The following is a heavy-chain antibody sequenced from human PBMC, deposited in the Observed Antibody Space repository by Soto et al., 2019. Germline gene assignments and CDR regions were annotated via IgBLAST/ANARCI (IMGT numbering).Heavy chain of an antibody. CDR3: AKGVVVPATYFQH. CDR2: ISYDGSNK. D-gene: IGHD2-15*01. V-gene: IGHV3-30*18. Sequence: GGSLRLSCAASGFTFSSYGMHWVRQAPGKGLEWVAVISYDGSNKYYADSVKGRFTISRDNSKNTLYLQMNSLRAEDTAVYYFAKGVVVPATYFQHCGQGTLVPVSS. CDR1: GFTFSSYG. J-gene: IGHJ1*01.